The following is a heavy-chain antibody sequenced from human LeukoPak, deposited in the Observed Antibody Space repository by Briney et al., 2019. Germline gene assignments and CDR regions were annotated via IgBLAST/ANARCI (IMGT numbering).Heavy chain of an antibody. J-gene: IGHJ3*02. CDR1: GGSISSYY. Sequence: SETLSLTCTVSGGSISSYYWSWIRQPPGKGLEWIGYIYYSGSTNYNPSLKSRVTMSVDTSKNQFSLKLSSVTAADTAVYYCARDGTRVDAFDIWGQGTMVTVSS. CDR2: IYYSGST. D-gene: IGHD1-14*01. CDR3: ARDGTRVDAFDI. V-gene: IGHV4-59*12.